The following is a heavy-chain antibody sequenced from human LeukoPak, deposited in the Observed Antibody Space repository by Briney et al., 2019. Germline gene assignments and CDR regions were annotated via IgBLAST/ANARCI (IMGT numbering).Heavy chain of an antibody. CDR1: GFTFSSYG. Sequence: GRSLRLSCAASGFTFSSYGMHWVRQAPGKGLEWVAVISYDGSNKYYADSVKGRFTISRDNSKNTLYLQMNSLRAEDTAVYYCAKDLSSKSGWPDNWFGPWGQGTLVTVSS. J-gene: IGHJ5*02. CDR2: ISYDGSNK. CDR3: AKDLSSKSGWPDNWFGP. D-gene: IGHD6-19*01. V-gene: IGHV3-30*18.